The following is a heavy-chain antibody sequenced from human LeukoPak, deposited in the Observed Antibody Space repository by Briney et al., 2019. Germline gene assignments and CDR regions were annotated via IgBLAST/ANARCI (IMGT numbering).Heavy chain of an antibody. V-gene: IGHV5-10-1*01. CDR3: ARVGGGDVVVPAAMSGGDNWFDP. J-gene: IGHJ5*02. Sequence: GESLRISCKGSGYSFTSYWISWVRQMPGKGLEWMGRIDPSDSYTNYSPSFQGHVTISADKSISTAYLQWSSLKASDTAMYYCARVGGGDVVVPAAMSGGDNWFDPWGQGTLVTASS. D-gene: IGHD2-2*01. CDR1: GYSFTSYW. CDR2: IDPSDSYT.